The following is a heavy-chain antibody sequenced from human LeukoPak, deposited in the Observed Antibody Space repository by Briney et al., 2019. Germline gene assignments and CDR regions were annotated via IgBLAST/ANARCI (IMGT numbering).Heavy chain of an antibody. CDR1: GGSFSGYY. J-gene: IGHJ5*02. CDR3: AVIYGSGSSVWFDP. V-gene: IGHV4-34*01. CDR2: INHSGST. Sequence: SETLSLTCAVYGGSFSGYYWSWIRQPPGKGLEWIGEINHSGSTNYNPSLKSRVTISVDTSKNQFSLKLSSVTAADTAVYYCAVIYGSGSSVWFDPWGQGTLVTVSS. D-gene: IGHD3-10*01.